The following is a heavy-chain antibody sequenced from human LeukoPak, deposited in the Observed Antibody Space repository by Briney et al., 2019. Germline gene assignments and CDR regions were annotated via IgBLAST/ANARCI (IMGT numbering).Heavy chain of an antibody. V-gene: IGHV3-33*01. CDR2: IWYDGSNK. CDR1: GFTFSSFG. D-gene: IGHD2/OR15-2a*01. J-gene: IGHJ4*02. CDR3: ARGKVLHAAFDY. Sequence: GGSLRLSCAASGFTFSSFGMHWVRQAPGKGLEWVAVIWYDGSNKNYADSVKGRFTISRDNSKNTLYLQMNSLRAEDTAVYYCARGKVLHAAFDYWGQGTLVSVSS.